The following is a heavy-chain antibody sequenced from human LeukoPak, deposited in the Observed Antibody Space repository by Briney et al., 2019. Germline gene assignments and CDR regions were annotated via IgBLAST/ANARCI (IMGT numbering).Heavy chain of an antibody. CDR3: ARSYSNFGTFDY. CDR2: IYTSGST. D-gene: IGHD4-11*01. CDR1: GGSISSYY. Sequence: PSETLSLTCTVSGGSISSYYWSWIRQPAGKGLEWIGRIYTSGSTNYNPSLKSRVTISVDTSRDQFSLKLSSVTAADTAVYYCARSYSNFGTFDYWGQGTLVTVSS. V-gene: IGHV4-4*07. J-gene: IGHJ4*02.